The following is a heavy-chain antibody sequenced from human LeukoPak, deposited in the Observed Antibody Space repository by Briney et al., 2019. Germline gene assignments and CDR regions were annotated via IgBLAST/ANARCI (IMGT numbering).Heavy chain of an antibody. V-gene: IGHV3-20*04. CDR1: GFTFDDYG. CDR3: ARRGIAVAGTGVDY. D-gene: IGHD6-19*01. Sequence: GSLRLSCAASGFTFDDYGMSWVRHPPGKGLEWVSGINWNGGSTGYADSVKGRFTISRDNAKNSLYLQMNSLRAEDTALYYCARRGIAVAGTGVDYWGQGTLVTVSS. J-gene: IGHJ4*02. CDR2: INWNGGST.